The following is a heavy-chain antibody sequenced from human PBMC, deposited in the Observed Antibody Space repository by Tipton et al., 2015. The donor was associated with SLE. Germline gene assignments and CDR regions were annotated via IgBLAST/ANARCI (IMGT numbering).Heavy chain of an antibody. D-gene: IGHD1-1*01. Sequence: TLSLTCAVYGGSFSGYYWSRIRQPPGKGLEWIGYIYYSGSTNYNPSLKSRVTISVDTSKNQFSLKLSSVTAADTAVYYCARVVSWGTGTLFDYWGQGTLVTVSS. CDR3: ARVVSWGTGTLFDY. J-gene: IGHJ4*02. CDR2: IYYSGST. V-gene: IGHV4-59*01. CDR1: GGSFSGYY.